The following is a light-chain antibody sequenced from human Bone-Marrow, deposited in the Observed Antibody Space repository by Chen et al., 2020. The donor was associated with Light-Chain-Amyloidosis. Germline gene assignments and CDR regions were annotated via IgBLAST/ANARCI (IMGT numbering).Light chain of an antibody. CDR2: DDR. CDR1: NIGSKS. CDR3: QVWDSSSDHVV. V-gene: IGLV3-21*02. Sequence: HVLNPPPSVSVAPGQPARITCGGNNIGSKSVHWYQKKPGKAPILVVYDDRDRPSGIPGRFSGSNLGNTATLTVSRVEAGDEADYYCQVWDSSSDHVVFGGGTKLTVL. J-gene: IGLJ2*01.